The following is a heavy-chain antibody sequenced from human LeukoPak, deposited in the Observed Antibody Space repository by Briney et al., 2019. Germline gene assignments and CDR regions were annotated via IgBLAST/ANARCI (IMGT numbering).Heavy chain of an antibody. J-gene: IGHJ4*02. CDR1: GFTFSSYG. V-gene: IGHV3-33*01. Sequence: GGFLRLSCAASGFTFSSYGMHWVRQAPGKGLEWVAVIWYDGSNKYYADSVKGRFTISRDNSKNTLYLQMNSLRAEDTAVYYCARDGIDGYFDYWGQGTLVTVSS. CDR3: ARDGIDGYFDY. D-gene: IGHD5-24*01. CDR2: IWYDGSNK.